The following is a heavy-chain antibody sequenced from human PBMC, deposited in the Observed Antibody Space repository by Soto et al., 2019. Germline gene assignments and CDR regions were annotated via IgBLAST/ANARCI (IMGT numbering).Heavy chain of an antibody. Sequence: LRLSCAASGFTFSSYWMHWVRQAPGKGLVWVSRINSDGSSTSYADSVKGRFTISRDNAKNTLYLQMNSLRAEDTAVYYCAREDDFWSGLFDYWGQGTLVTVSS. V-gene: IGHV3-74*01. CDR1: GFTFSSYW. CDR2: INSDGSST. J-gene: IGHJ4*02. D-gene: IGHD3-3*01. CDR3: AREDDFWSGLFDY.